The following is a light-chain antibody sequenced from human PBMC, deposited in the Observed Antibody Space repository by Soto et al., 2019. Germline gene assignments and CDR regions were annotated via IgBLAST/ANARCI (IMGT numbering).Light chain of an antibody. Sequence: EVVLTQSPGTLSLSPGERATLYCRSSQTVNSNFLAWYQQKPGQAPRLLIYGVSNRATGIPDRFSGSGSGTDITLTISRLEPEDFAVYYCQQYGGSGKAFGQGTKVDIK. J-gene: IGKJ1*01. V-gene: IGKV3-20*01. CDR2: GVS. CDR3: QQYGGSGKA. CDR1: QTVNSNF.